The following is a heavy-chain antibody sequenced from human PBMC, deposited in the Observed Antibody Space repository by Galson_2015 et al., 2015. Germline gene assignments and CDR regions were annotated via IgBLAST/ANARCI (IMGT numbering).Heavy chain of an antibody. V-gene: IGHV3-9*01. CDR2: ISWNSGSI. CDR1: GFTFDDYA. J-gene: IGHJ4*02. Sequence: SLRLSCAASGFTFDDYAMHWVRQAPGKGLEWVSGISWNSGSIGYADSVKGRFTISRDNAKNSLYLQMNSLRAEDTALYYCAKEDYSNYGSGPFDYWGQGTLVTVSS. CDR3: AKEDYSNYGSGPFDY. D-gene: IGHD4-11*01.